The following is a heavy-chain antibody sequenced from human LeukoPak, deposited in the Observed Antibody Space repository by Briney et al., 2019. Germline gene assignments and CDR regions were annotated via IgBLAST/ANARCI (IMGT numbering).Heavy chain of an antibody. CDR1: GFTFSSYS. V-gene: IGHV3-21*01. Sequence: GGSLRLSCAASGFTFSSYSMNWVRQAPGKGLEWVSSISSSSSYIYYAGSVKGRFTISRDNAKNSLYLQMNSLRAEDTAVYYCARDGPPRAYYYDSSGYSYYFDYWGQGTLVTVSS. CDR2: ISSSSSYI. J-gene: IGHJ4*02. CDR3: ARDGPPRAYYYDSSGYSYYFDY. D-gene: IGHD3-22*01.